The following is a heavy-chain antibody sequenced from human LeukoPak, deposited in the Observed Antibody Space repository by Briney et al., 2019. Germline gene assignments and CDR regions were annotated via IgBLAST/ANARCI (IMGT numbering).Heavy chain of an antibody. CDR2: ISYDGKKD. Sequence: GGSLRLSCAASGFTFSNYAMSWVRQTPDRVLEWVASISYDGKKDFYADSVKGRFTISRDNANNTLYLQMNSLRVEDTAVYYCVRDNAYKFDYWGQGTLVTVSS. D-gene: IGHD5-24*01. CDR1: GFTFSNYA. J-gene: IGHJ4*02. V-gene: IGHV3-30*04. CDR3: VRDNAYKFDY.